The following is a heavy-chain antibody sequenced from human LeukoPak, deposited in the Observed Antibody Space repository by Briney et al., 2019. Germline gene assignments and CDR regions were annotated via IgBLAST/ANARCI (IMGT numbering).Heavy chain of an antibody. D-gene: IGHD5-24*01. CDR1: GRSFSGYY. J-gene: IGHJ4*02. Sequence: SETLSLTCAVYGRSFSGYYWSWIRQPPGKGLEWIGEINHSGSTNYNPSLKSRVTISVDTSKNQFSLKLSSVTAADTAVYYCATEMATAIDYWGQGTLVTVSS. CDR3: ATEMATAIDY. V-gene: IGHV4-34*01. CDR2: INHSGST.